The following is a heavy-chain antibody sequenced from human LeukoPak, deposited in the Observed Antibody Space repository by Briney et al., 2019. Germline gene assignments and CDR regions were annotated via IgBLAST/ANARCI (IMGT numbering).Heavy chain of an antibody. CDR1: GGSFSGYY. J-gene: IGHJ1*01. CDR2: INHSGST. CDR3: ASRLLGYCSGGSCYSGYFQH. Sequence: PSETLSLTCAVYGGSFSGYYWSWIRQPPGKGLEWIGEINHSGSTNSNPSLKSRVTISVDTSKNQFSLKLSSVTAADTAMYYCASRLLGYCSGGSCYSGYFQHWGQGTLVTVSS. D-gene: IGHD2-15*01. V-gene: IGHV4-34*01.